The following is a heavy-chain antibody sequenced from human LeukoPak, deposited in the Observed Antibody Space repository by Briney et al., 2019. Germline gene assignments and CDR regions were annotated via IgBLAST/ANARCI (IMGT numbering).Heavy chain of an antibody. D-gene: IGHD4-17*01. V-gene: IGHV3-48*01. Sequence: GGSLRLSCAASGFTFSSYSMNWVRQAPGKGLEWVSYISSSSSTIYYADSVKGRFTISRDNAKNSLYLQMNSLRAEDTAVYYCARIAVSTVTPDIDYWGQGTQVTVSS. CDR2: ISSSSSTI. CDR1: GFTFSSYS. J-gene: IGHJ4*02. CDR3: ARIAVSTVTPDIDY.